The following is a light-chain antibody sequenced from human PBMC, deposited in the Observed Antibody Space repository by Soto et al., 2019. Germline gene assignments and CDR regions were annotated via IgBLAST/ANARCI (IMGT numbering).Light chain of an antibody. CDR1: SSDVGGYNY. Sequence: QSALTPPPSASGSPGQSVTISCTGSSSDVGGYNYVSWYQQHPGKAPKLVIYEVMKRPSGVPDRFSDSKSGNTASLTVYGLQAEDEADYYCSSYTGTNDFGVFGPGTKLTVL. V-gene: IGLV2-8*01. CDR3: SSYTGTNDFGV. J-gene: IGLJ1*01. CDR2: EVM.